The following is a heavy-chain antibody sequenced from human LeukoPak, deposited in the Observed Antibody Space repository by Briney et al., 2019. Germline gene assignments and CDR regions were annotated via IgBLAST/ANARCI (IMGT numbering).Heavy chain of an antibody. V-gene: IGHV4-59*01. J-gene: IGHJ2*01. D-gene: IGHD1-26*01. CDR2: IYYSGST. CDR1: GGSISSDY. CDR3: ARELSGSYYEVDL. Sequence: SETLSLTCTVSGGSISSDYWSWIRQPPGKGLEWIGNIYYSGSTNYNPSLKSRVTISVDKSKNQFSLNLNSVTAADTAVYYCARELSGSYYEVDLWGRGTLVTVSP.